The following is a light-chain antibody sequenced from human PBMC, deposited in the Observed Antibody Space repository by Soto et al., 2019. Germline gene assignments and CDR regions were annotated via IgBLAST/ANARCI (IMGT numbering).Light chain of an antibody. CDR1: QSVSSSY. CDR3: QQYGSSSFT. V-gene: IGKV3-20*01. Sequence: EIVLTQSPGTLSSSPGERATLSCRASQSVSSSYLAWYQQKPGQAPRLLIYGASSRATGIPDRFSGSGSGTDFTLTISRLEPEDFALYYCQQYGSSSFTFGPGTKVDI. J-gene: IGKJ3*01. CDR2: GAS.